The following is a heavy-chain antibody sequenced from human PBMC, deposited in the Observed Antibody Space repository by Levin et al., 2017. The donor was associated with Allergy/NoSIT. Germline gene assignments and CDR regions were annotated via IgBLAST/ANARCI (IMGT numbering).Heavy chain of an antibody. D-gene: IGHD3-10*01. CDR1: GFTFSDYY. CDR3: ATLFGMGFGDVYYYYYGMDV. CDR2: ISSSGSTI. V-gene: IGHV3-11*01. J-gene: IGHJ6*02. Sequence: GGSLRLSCAASGFTFSDYYMSWIRQAPGKGLEWVSYISSSGSTIYYADSVKGRFTISRDNAKNSLYLQMNSLRAEDTAVYYCATLFGMGFGDVYYYYYGMDVWGQGTTVTVSS.